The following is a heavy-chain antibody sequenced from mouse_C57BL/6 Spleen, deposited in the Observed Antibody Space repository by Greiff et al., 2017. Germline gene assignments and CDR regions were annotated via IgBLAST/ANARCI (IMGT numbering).Heavy chain of an antibody. D-gene: IGHD2-2*01. J-gene: IGHJ2*01. V-gene: IGHV1-82*01. CDR1: GYAFSSSW. CDR3: ARGAWLRGDFDY. Sequence: QVQLQQSGPELVKPGASVKISCKASGYAFSSSWMNWVKQRPGKGLEWIGRIYPGDGDTNYNGKFKGKATLTADKSSSTAYMQLSSLTSEDSAVYFCARGAWLRGDFDYWGQGTTLTVSS. CDR2: IYPGDGDT.